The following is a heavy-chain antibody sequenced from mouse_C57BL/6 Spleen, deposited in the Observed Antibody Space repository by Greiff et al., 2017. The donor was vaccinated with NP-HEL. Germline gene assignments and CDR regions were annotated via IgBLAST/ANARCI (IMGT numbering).Heavy chain of an antibody. D-gene: IGHD2-2*01. CDR2: IHPNSGST. J-gene: IGHJ2*01. V-gene: IGHV1-64*01. CDR1: GYTFTSYW. Sequence: QVQLKQPGAELVKPGASVKLSCKASGYTFTSYWMHWVKQRPGQGLEWIGMIHPNSGSTNYNEKFKSKATLTVDKSSSTAYMQLSSLTSEDSAVDYCASRMVTTGYYFDYWGQGTTLTVSS. CDR3: ASRMVTTGYYFDY.